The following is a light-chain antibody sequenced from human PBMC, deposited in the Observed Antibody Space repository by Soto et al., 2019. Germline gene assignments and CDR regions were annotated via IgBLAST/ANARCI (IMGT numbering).Light chain of an antibody. CDR1: QSISSY. V-gene: IGKV1-39*01. J-gene: IGKJ3*01. CDR2: AAS. CDR3: QQSYSTPQFT. Sequence: DLQMTQSPSSLSASVGDRVTITCRASQSISSYLNWYQQKPGKAPKLLIYAASSLQSGVPSRFSGSGSGTDFTLPISSLQPEDFATYYCQQSYSTPQFTFGPGTKVDIK.